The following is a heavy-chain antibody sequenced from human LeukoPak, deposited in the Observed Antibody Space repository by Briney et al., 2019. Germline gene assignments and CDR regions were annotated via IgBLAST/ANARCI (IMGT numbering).Heavy chain of an antibody. D-gene: IGHD4-17*01. CDR1: GGSISSYY. J-gene: IGHJ4*02. CDR2: IYYSGST. V-gene: IGHV4-59*01. Sequence: SETLSLTCTVSGGSISSYYRSWIRQPPGKGLEWIGYIYYSGSTNYNPSLKSRVTISVDTSKNQFSLKLSSVTAADTAVYYCARDYGDYGLHYWGQGTLVTVSS. CDR3: ARDYGDYGLHY.